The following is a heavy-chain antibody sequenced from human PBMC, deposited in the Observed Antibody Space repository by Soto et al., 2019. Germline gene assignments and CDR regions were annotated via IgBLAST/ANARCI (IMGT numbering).Heavy chain of an antibody. CDR1: GYSFTTYW. Sequence: PGESLKISCKGSGYSFTTYWIGWVRQMPGKGLEWMGIIYPGDSDTRYGPSFQGQVTISADKSISTAYLQWSSLKASDTVIYYCARHLGSAPRVFDYWGQGTLVTVSS. J-gene: IGHJ4*02. V-gene: IGHV5-51*01. D-gene: IGHD2-15*01. CDR2: IYPGDSDT. CDR3: ARHLGSAPRVFDY.